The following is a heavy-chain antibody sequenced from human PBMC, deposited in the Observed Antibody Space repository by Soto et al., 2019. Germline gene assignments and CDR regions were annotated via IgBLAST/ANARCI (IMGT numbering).Heavy chain of an antibody. Sequence: SETLSLTCTVSGGSISSSSYYWGWIRQPPGKGLEWIGSFYYSGSTYYNPSLMSRVTISVDTSKNQFSLKLSSVTAADTAVYYCASLYQKDIVLMVYARVQHDYFDYWGQGTLVTVSS. J-gene: IGHJ4*02. D-gene: IGHD2-8*01. V-gene: IGHV4-39*01. CDR2: FYYSGST. CDR1: GGSISSSSYY. CDR3: ASLYQKDIVLMVYARVQHDYFDY.